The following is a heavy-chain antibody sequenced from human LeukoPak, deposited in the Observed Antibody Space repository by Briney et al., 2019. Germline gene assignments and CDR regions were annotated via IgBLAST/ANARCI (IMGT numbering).Heavy chain of an antibody. CDR2: IIPILGIA. J-gene: IGHJ5*02. CDR3: ASCSSTSSNWFDP. CDR1: GGTFSSYA. D-gene: IGHD2-2*01. Sequence: GSSVKVSCKASGGTFSSYAISWVRQAPGQGLEWMGRIIPILGIANYAQKFQGRVTITADKSTSTAYMELSSLRSEDTAVYYCASCSSTSSNWFDPWGQGTLFTVSS. V-gene: IGHV1-69*04.